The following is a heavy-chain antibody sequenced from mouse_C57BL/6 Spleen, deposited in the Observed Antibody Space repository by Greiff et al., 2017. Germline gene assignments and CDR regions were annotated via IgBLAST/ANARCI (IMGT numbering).Heavy chain of an antibody. V-gene: IGHV1-64*01. D-gene: IGHD2-3*01. CDR2: IHPNSGST. CDR1: GYTFTSYW. CDR3: ASPYDGYYVQVPDY. Sequence: QVQLKQSGAELVKPGASVKLSCKASGYTFTSYWMYWVKQRPGQGLEWIGMIHPNSGSTNYNEKFKSKATLTVDKSSSTAYLQLSSLTSEDSAFYYCASPYDGYYVQVPDYWGQGTTLTVSS. J-gene: IGHJ2*01.